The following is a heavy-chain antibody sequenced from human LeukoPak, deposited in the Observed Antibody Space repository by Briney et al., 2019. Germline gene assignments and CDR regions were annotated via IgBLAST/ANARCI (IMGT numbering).Heavy chain of an antibody. J-gene: IGHJ4*02. V-gene: IGHV4-39*07. D-gene: IGHD2-8*01. CDR1: GASISSSSYY. Sequence: SETLSLTCTVSGASISSSSYYWGWIRQPPGKGLEWIGSISHSGTTYYNPSLKSRVTISVDTSKNQFSLKLTSVTASDTTVYYCARDNVPGYFDYWGQGTLVTVSS. CDR3: ARDNVPGYFDY. CDR2: ISHSGTT.